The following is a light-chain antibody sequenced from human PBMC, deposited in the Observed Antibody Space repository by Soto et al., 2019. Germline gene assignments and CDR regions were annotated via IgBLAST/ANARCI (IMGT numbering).Light chain of an antibody. CDR3: AAWDDSLNGVV. CDR1: SSNIGSNT. CDR2: SNN. Sequence: QSVLTQPPSASGTPGQRVTISCSGSSSNIGSNTVNWYQQLPGTAPKLLIYSNNKRPSAVPDRFSGSKSGTSASLAISGLQSEDEADYYCAAWDDSLNGVVFGGGTKLTVL. J-gene: IGLJ2*01. V-gene: IGLV1-44*01.